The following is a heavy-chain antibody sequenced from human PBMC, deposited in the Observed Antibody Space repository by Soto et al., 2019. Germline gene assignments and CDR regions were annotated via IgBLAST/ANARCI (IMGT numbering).Heavy chain of an antibody. CDR1: GGSFSGYY. Sequence: PSETLSLTCAVYGGSFSGYYWSWIRQPPGKGLEWIGEINHSGSTNYNPSLKSRVTISVDTSKNQFSLKLSSVTAADTAVYYCATLFVLANWFDPWSQGTLVTVSS. CDR2: INHSGST. J-gene: IGHJ5*02. D-gene: IGHD2-21*01. CDR3: ATLFVLANWFDP. V-gene: IGHV4-34*01.